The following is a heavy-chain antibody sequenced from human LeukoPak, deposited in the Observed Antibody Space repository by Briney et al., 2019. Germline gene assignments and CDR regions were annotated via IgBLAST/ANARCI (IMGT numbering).Heavy chain of an antibody. D-gene: IGHD5-12*01. J-gene: IGHJ4*02. CDR3: AREGGYSGYDLVYFDY. CDR2: IYYSGST. Sequence: SETLSLTCTVSGGSISSYYWSWIRQPPGKGLEWLGYIYYSGSTNYNPSLKSRVTISVDTSKNQFSLKLSSVTAADTAVYYCAREGGYSGYDLVYFDYWGQGTLVTVSS. CDR1: GGSISSYY. V-gene: IGHV4-59*01.